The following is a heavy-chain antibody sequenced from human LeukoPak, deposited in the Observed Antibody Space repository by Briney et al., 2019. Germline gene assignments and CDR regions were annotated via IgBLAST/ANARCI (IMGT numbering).Heavy chain of an antibody. CDR3: TRHADLVDTAMGGMTD. D-gene: IGHD5-18*01. J-gene: IGHJ4*02. CDR1: GYTFTSYG. CDR2: IIPIFGTA. V-gene: IGHV1-69*06. Sequence: SVKVSCKASGYTFTSYGISWVRQAPGQGLEWMGGIIPIFGTANYAQKFQGRVTITADKSTSTAYMELSSLRSEDTAVYYCTRHADLVDTAMGGMTDWGQGTLVTVSS.